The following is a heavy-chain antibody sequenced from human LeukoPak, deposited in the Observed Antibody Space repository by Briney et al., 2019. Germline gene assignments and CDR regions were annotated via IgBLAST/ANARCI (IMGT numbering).Heavy chain of an antibody. Sequence: GGSLRLSCAASGFSFSSHNMNWVRQDPGKGLEWIAYISSTITIYYADSVKGRFTVSRDNAKNSLYLQMNSLRAEDTAVYYCARDRKVAGMIDAVDIWGQGTMVAVSS. D-gene: IGHD3-10*01. CDR3: ARDRKVAGMIDAVDI. V-gene: IGHV3-48*01. CDR1: GFSFSSHN. CDR2: ISSTITI. J-gene: IGHJ3*02.